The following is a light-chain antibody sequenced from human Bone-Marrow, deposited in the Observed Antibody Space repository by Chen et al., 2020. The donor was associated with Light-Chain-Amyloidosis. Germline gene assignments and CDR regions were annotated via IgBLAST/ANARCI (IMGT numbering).Light chain of an antibody. Sequence: QSALPQPASVSGSPGQSITISCTGTSGDVGTYNYVSWYQQHPGKAPKVMIYEVSNRPSGVSNRFSGSKSGNTASLTISGLQAEDEADYYCSSFTSSSSYVFGPGTKVTVL. V-gene: IGLV2-14*01. CDR3: SSFTSSSSYV. CDR2: EVS. CDR1: SGDVGTYNY. J-gene: IGLJ1*01.